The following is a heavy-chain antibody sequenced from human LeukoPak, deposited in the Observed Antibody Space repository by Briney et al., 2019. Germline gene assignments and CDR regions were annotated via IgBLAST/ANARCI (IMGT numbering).Heavy chain of an antibody. Sequence: GASVKVSCKTSGYTFPTYGITWVRQALGQGLEWMGWISAYNGNTNLAQNLRGRVTLTTDRSTTTAYMELTSLTSDDTAIYYCAREACAHCTIGYWGQGTLVTASS. CDR3: AREACAHCTIGY. CDR2: ISAYNGNT. J-gene: IGHJ4*02. D-gene: IGHD1-1*01. V-gene: IGHV1-18*01. CDR1: GYTFPTYG.